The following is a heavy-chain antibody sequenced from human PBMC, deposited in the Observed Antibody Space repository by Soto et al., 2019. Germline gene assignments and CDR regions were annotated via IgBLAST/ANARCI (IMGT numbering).Heavy chain of an antibody. CDR2: IYPGDSDT. D-gene: IGHD3-22*01. CDR3: ARHGESSGYYGPNWFDP. Sequence: GESLKISCKGSGYSFTSYWIGWVRQMPGKGLEWMGIIYPGDSDTRYSPSFQGQVTISADKSISTAYLQWSSLKASDTAMYYCARHGESSGYYGPNWFDPWGQGTLVTVSS. V-gene: IGHV5-51*01. CDR1: GYSFTSYW. J-gene: IGHJ5*02.